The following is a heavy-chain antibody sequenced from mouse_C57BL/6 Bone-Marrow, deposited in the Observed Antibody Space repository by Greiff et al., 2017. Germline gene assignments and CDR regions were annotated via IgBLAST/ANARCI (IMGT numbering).Heavy chain of an antibody. CDR2: IWSGGNT. D-gene: IGHD2-1*01. J-gene: IGHJ1*03. CDR1: GFSLTSYG. Sequence: QVQLKQSGPGLVQPSQSLSITCTVSGFSLTSYGVHWVRQSPGKGLEWLGVIWSGGNTDYNAAFISRLSISKDKSKSQVFFKMNRLQADDTAIYYCARDYGNYWYFDVWGTGTTVTVSS. CDR3: ARDYGNYWYFDV. V-gene: IGHV2-2*01.